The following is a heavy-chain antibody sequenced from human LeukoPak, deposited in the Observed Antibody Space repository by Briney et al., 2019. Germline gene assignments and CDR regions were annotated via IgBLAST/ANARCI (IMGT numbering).Heavy chain of an antibody. CDR2: IKRDGSEM. Sequence: PGGSLRLSCVASGFTFSNHWMNWVRQTPGRELEWVANIKRDGSEMKYVGSVEGRFTVSRDNAESSLYLQMNSLRVEDTAVYYCARGVREDVSAFRPFDIWGQGTMVTVSS. D-gene: IGHD1-26*01. V-gene: IGHV3-7*03. CDR3: ARGVREDVSAFRPFDI. J-gene: IGHJ3*02. CDR1: GFTFSNHW.